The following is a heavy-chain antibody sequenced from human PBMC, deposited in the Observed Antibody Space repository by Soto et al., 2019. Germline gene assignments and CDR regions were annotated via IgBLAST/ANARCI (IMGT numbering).Heavy chain of an antibody. Sequence: GGSLRLSCAASGLTFSMYAMTWVRQAPGKGLEWVSTISGSGGNTDYANSVKGRFTISRDNSKDTLYLQMNSLRVEDTAIYYCAKRGELERHSGYYFDYWGQGTLVTV. V-gene: IGHV3-23*01. CDR3: AKRGELERHSGYYFDY. CDR2: ISGSGGNT. J-gene: IGHJ4*02. D-gene: IGHD1-1*01. CDR1: GLTFSMYA.